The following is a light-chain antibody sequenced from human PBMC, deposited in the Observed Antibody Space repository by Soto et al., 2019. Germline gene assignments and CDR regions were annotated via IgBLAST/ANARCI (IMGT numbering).Light chain of an antibody. V-gene: IGLV1-47*01. CDR2: RND. CDR1: SSDVGRNY. Sequence: QSVLTQAPSASATPGQRVIISCSGSSSDVGRNYVHWYQHFPGTAPKLLIYRNDERPSGVPDRFSGSKSGNTASLTVSGLQAEDEADYYCSSYAGSNNLVFGGGTKLTVL. CDR3: SSYAGSNNLV. J-gene: IGLJ2*01.